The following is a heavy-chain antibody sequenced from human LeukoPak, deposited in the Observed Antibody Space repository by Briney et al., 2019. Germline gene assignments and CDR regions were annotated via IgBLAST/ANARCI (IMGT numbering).Heavy chain of an antibody. CDR2: IYYSGST. Sequence: KPSETLSLTCTVSGAFTSSRSYYWGWIRQPPGKRLEWIGSIYYSGSTYYNPSLKSRVTISIDTSKDQFSLRLNSVTAADTAVYYCATDHACSNGVCSYFDYWGQGTLDTVSS. D-gene: IGHD2-8*01. V-gene: IGHV4-39*07. CDR3: ATDHACSNGVCSYFDY. CDR1: GAFTSSRSYY. J-gene: IGHJ4*02.